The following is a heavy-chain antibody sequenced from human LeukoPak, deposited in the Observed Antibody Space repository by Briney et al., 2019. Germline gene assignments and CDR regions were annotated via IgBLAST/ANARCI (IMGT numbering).Heavy chain of an antibody. J-gene: IGHJ4*02. CDR1: GGSFSGYY. Sequence: SETLSLTCGVYGGSFSGYYWTWIRQSPGKGLEWIGEIHYSGSINYNPSLKSRVTISVDTSKNQFSLKLSSVTAADTAVYYCARDTGIAAAGMIDYWGQGTLVTVSS. CDR3: ARDTGIAAAGMIDY. V-gene: IGHV4-34*01. D-gene: IGHD6-13*01. CDR2: IHYSGSI.